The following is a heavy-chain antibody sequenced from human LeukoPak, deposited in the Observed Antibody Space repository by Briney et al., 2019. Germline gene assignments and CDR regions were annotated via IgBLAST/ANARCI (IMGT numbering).Heavy chain of an antibody. V-gene: IGHV3-33*06. Sequence: GRSLRLSCAASGFTFGSYGMHWVRQAPGKGLEWVAVIWYNGSNKYYADSVRGRFTISRDNSKNTLYLQMNSLRAEDTAIYYCAKNGWLRSSGLWGDYWGQGALVTVSS. J-gene: IGHJ4*02. CDR2: IWYNGSNK. CDR1: GFTFGSYG. CDR3: AKNGWLRSSGLWGDY. D-gene: IGHD5-12*01.